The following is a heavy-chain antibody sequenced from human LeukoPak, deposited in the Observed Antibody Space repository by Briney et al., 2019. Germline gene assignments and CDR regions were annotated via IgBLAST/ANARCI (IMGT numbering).Heavy chain of an antibody. Sequence: GGSLRLSCAASGFTFSTYSMNWVRQAPGKGLEWVSSISSSSSYIYYADSVKGRFTISRDNAKNSLYLQMNSLRAEDTAVYYCPRDPNSGSSRWFDPWGQGTLVTVSS. CDR1: GFTFSTYS. V-gene: IGHV3-21*01. D-gene: IGHD1-26*01. CDR2: ISSSSSYI. CDR3: PRDPNSGSSRWFDP. J-gene: IGHJ5*02.